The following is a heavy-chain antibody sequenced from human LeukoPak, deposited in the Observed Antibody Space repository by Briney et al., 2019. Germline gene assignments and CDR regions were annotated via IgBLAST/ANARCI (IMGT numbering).Heavy chain of an antibody. J-gene: IGHJ4*02. Sequence: SETLSLTCNVSGGSISSASYYWGWLRQPPGKGLEWIGSIYYTGTTYQSPSLKSRVTISVHTSKNQFSLKLSSVTAADTAVYYCARVSTYSSGWYGIDYWGQGTLVTVSS. CDR2: IYYTGTT. CDR1: GGSISSASYY. D-gene: IGHD6-19*01. V-gene: IGHV4-39*01. CDR3: ARVSTYSSGWYGIDY.